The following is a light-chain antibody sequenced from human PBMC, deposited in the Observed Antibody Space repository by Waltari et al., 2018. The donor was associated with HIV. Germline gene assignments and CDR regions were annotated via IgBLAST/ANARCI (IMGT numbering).Light chain of an antibody. CDR2: DVS. CDR3: CSYAGSSTWV. CDR1: SSDVGGSNY. J-gene: IGLJ3*02. V-gene: IGLV2-23*02. Sequence: QSALTQPASVSGSPGQSITISCTGTSSDVGGSNYVSWYQQHPGKAPKLMIYDVSKRPSGGSNRFSGSKSGNTASLTISGLQAEDEADYYCCSYAGSSTWVFGGGTKLTVL.